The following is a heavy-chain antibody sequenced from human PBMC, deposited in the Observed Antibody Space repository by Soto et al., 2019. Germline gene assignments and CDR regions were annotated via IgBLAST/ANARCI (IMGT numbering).Heavy chain of an antibody. CDR1: GFTFSIYW. D-gene: IGHD3-9*01. Sequence: GGSLRLSCAASGFTFSIYWMSWVRQAPGKGLEWVANIKQDGSEKYYVDSVKGRFTISRDNAKNSLYLQMNSLRAEDTAVYYSARVYDDILTGYDYWGQGTLVTVSS. J-gene: IGHJ4*02. CDR3: ARVYDDILTGYDY. V-gene: IGHV3-7*01. CDR2: IKQDGSEK.